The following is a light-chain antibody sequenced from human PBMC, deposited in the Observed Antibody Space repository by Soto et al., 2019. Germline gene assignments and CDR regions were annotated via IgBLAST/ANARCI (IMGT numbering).Light chain of an antibody. CDR1: RSNIGNNY. J-gene: IGLJ1*01. V-gene: IGLV1-47*01. CDR2: RSN. Sequence: QSVLTQPPSASGTPGQRVTISCSGSRSNIGNNYVHWYQQLPGTAPKLLIYRSNQRPSGVPDRFSGSKSGTSASLAISGLRSEDEADYHCAAWDDSLNGGVFGTGTKLTVL. CDR3: AAWDDSLNGGV.